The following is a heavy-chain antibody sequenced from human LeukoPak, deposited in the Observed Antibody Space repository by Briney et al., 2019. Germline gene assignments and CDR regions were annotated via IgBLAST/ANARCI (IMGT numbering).Heavy chain of an antibody. V-gene: IGHV1-18*01. CDR3: ATDRFYDSSGYSFDY. CDR1: GYTFTSYG. CDR2: ISAYNGNT. J-gene: IGHJ4*02. D-gene: IGHD3-22*01. Sequence: ASVKVSCKASGYTFTSYGISWVRQAPGQGLEWMGWISAYNGNTNYAQKLQGRVTMTTDTSTSTAYMELRSLRSEDTAVYYCATDRFYDSSGYSFDYWGQGTLVTVSS.